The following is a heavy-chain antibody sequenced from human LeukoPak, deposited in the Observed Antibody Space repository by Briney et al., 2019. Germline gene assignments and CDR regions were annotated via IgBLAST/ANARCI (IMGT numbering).Heavy chain of an antibody. CDR1: GGSISSSSYY. D-gene: IGHD4-17*01. Sequence: SETLSLTCTVSGGSISSSSYYWGWIRQPPGKGLEWIGSIYYSGSTYYNPSLKSRVTISVDTSKNQFSLKLSSVTAADTAVYYCARDHFDYGDYITGGAFDIWGQGTMVTVSS. J-gene: IGHJ3*02. CDR3: ARDHFDYGDYITGGAFDI. V-gene: IGHV4-39*07. CDR2: IYYSGST.